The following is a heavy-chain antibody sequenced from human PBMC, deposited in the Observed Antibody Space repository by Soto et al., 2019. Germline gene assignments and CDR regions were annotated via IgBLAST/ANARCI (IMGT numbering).Heavy chain of an antibody. D-gene: IGHD4-4*01. J-gene: IGHJ4*02. Sequence: APVKIACKASGYTFTSYYMHWVRQAPGQGLEWMGIINPSGGSTSYAQKFQGRVTMTRDTSTSTVYMELSSLRSEDTAVYYCARHSKIGNSIGHDYWGQGTLVTVSS. CDR2: INPSGGST. CDR3: ARHSKIGNSIGHDY. V-gene: IGHV1-46*01. CDR1: GYTFTSYY.